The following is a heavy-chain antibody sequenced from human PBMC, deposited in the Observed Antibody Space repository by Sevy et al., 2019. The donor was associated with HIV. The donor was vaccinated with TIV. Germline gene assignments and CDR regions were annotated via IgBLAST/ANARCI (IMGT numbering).Heavy chain of an antibody. D-gene: IGHD6-13*01. Sequence: ASVKVSCKVSGYTLTELSMHWVRQAPGKGLEWMGGFDLEDGETIYAQKFQGRVTMTQDTSTDTAYMELSSLRSEDTAVYYCATRGIAAAGTNYCYGMDVWGQGTTVTVSS. CDR3: ATRGIAAAGTNYCYGMDV. J-gene: IGHJ6*02. CDR1: GYTLTELS. V-gene: IGHV1-24*01. CDR2: FDLEDGET.